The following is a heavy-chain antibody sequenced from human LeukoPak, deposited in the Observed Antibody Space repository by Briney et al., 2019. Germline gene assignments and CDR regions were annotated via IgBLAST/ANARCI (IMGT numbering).Heavy chain of an antibody. CDR3: ARDGGDDSSSWYY. CDR1: GGSISSGGYY. J-gene: IGHJ4*02. CDR2: IYYSGST. V-gene: IGHV4-31*03. D-gene: IGHD6-13*01. Sequence: PSQTLSLTCTVSGGSISSGGYYWSWIRQHPGKGLKWIGYIYYSGSTYYNPSLKSRVTISVDTSKNQFSLKLSSVTAADTAVYYCARDGGDDSSSWYYWGQGTLVTVSS.